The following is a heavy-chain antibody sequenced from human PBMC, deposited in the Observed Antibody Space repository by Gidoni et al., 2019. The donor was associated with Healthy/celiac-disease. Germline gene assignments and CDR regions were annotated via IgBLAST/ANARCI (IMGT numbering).Heavy chain of an antibody. CDR3: AREGYSSGWYWFDP. D-gene: IGHD6-19*01. J-gene: IGHJ5*02. CDR2: IYSGGST. V-gene: IGHV3-66*01. Sequence: EVQLVESGGGLVQPGGSLRLSCAASGFTVSSTYMSWVRQAPGKGLEWVSVIYSGGSTYYADSVKGRFNISRDNSKNTLYLQMNSLRAEDTAVYYCAREGYSSGWYWFDPWGQGTLVTVSS. CDR1: GFTVSSTY.